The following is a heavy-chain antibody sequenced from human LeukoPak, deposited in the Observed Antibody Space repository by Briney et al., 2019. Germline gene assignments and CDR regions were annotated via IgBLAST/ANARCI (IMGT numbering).Heavy chain of an antibody. CDR3: ARGWDYYDDY. Sequence: ASETLSLTCTVSGGSISSGDYYWSWIHQPPGKGLEWIGYIYYSGSTYYNPSLKSRVTISVDTSKNQFSLKLSSVTAADTAVYYCARGWDYYDDYWGQGTLVTVSS. CDR2: IYYSGST. CDR1: GGSISSGDYY. V-gene: IGHV4-30-4*01. J-gene: IGHJ4*02. D-gene: IGHD3-22*01.